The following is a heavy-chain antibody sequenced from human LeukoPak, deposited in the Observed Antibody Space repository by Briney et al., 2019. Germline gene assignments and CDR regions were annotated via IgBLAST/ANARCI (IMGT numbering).Heavy chain of an antibody. Sequence: SETLSLTCAVYGGSFSGYYWSWIRQPPGKGLEWIGEINHSGSTNYNPSLESRVTISVDTSKNRFSLKLSSVTAADTAVYYCARFQRRYYYYYGMDVWGQGTTVTVSS. CDR1: GGSFSGYY. D-gene: IGHD2-2*01. CDR2: INHSGST. CDR3: ARFQRRYYYYYGMDV. J-gene: IGHJ6*02. V-gene: IGHV4-34*01.